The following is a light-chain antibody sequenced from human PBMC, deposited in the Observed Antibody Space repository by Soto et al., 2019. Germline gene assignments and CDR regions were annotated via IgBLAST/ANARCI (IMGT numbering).Light chain of an antibody. J-gene: IGKJ1*01. Sequence: IVMTQSPATLSVSPGERATLSCRASQSVSSNLAWYQQKPGQAPRLLIYGASTRATGIPARFSGSGSGTEFTLTISSLQSEDVAVYYCQQYNNWPGWTFGQGTKGEIK. V-gene: IGKV3-15*01. CDR3: QQYNNWPGWT. CDR1: QSVSSN. CDR2: GAS.